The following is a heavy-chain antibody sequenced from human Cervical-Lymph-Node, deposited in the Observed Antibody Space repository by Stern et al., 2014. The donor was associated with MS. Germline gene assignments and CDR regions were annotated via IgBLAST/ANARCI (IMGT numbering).Heavy chain of an antibody. CDR3: ARDHSSGYYGLAF. CDR2: ISDSTTDI. CDR1: GFTFRIYN. Sequence: EMQLVESGGGLVKPGGSLRLSCAASGFTFRIYNMNWVRQAPGKGLEWVSSISDSTTDISYADSVKGRFTISRDNAKNLLFLQMSGLRVEDTAVYYCARDHSSGYYGLAFWGQGALVTVSS. D-gene: IGHD6-19*01. V-gene: IGHV3-21*06. J-gene: IGHJ1*01.